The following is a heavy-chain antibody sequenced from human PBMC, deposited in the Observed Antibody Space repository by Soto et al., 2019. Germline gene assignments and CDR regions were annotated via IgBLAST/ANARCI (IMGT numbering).Heavy chain of an antibody. J-gene: IGHJ3*02. CDR3: ARDRDWNYRAIAFDI. Sequence: EVQLAESGGGLVQPGGSLRLSCVASGFTFSSYSMNWVRQAPGKGLEWVSYISSSSSTIYHADSVRGRFTISRDNAKNSWYLQMNSLRDEDTAVYYCARDRDWNYRAIAFDIWGQGTMVTVSS. CDR1: GFTFSSYS. CDR2: ISSSSSTI. D-gene: IGHD1-7*01. V-gene: IGHV3-48*02.